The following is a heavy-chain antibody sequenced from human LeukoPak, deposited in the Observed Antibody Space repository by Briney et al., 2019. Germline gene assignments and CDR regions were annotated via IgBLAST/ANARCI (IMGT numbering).Heavy chain of an antibody. CDR3: ARCLRDYGCLGYYDS. CDR1: GDSVSTNSAA. V-gene: IGHV6-1*01. D-gene: IGHD4/OR15-4a*01. J-gene: IGHJ4*02. Sequence: SQTLSLTCVISGDSVSTNSAAWTWIRQSPSRGLEWLGRTYYKSQWYYDYPESLKSRITINPDTSKNQFSLQLKSVTPEDTAVYFCARCLRDYGCLGYYDSWGQGTLVTVSS. CDR2: TYYKSQWYY.